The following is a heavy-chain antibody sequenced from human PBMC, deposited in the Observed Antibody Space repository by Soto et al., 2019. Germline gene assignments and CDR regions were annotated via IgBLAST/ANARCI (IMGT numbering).Heavy chain of an antibody. D-gene: IGHD2-15*01. CDR1: GFTFSSYG. CDR3: AKETYSGPLDY. CDR2: ISYDGSNK. Sequence: QVQLVESGGGVVQPGRSLRLSCAASGFTFSSYGMHWVRQAPGKGLGWVAVISYDGSNKYYADSVKGRFTISRDNSKTTLYLQMNSLRAEDTAVYYCAKETYSGPLDYWGQGTLVTVSS. J-gene: IGHJ4*02. V-gene: IGHV3-30*18.